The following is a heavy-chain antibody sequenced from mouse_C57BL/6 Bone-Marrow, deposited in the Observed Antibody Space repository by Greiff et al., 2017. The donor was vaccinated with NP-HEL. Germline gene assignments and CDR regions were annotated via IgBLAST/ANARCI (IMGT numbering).Heavy chain of an antibody. CDR2: ISSGGDYI. V-gene: IGHV5-9-1*02. D-gene: IGHD1-1*01. Sequence: DVMLVESGEGLVKPGGSLKLSCAASGFTFSSYAMSWVRQTPEKRLEWVAYISSGGDYIYYADTVKGRFTISRDNARNTLYLQMSSLKSEDTAMYYCTRSLIYYYGSSPAWFAYWGQGTLVTVSA. CDR1: GFTFSSYA. J-gene: IGHJ3*01. CDR3: TRSLIYYYGSSPAWFAY.